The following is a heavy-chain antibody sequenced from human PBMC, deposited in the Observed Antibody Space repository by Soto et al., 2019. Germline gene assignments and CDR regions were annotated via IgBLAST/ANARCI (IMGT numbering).Heavy chain of an antibody. CDR2: IIPIFGTA. CDR3: ARVTPSYSSSWYFDY. J-gene: IGHJ4*02. CDR1: GGTFRSYA. V-gene: IGHV1-69*06. Sequence: SVKVSCKASGGTFRSYAMSWVRRAPGQGLEWMGGIIPIFGTAKYAQKFQGRVTITADRSTSTAYMELSSLRSEDTAVYYCARVTPSYSSSWYFDYWGQGTLVTVSS. D-gene: IGHD6-13*01.